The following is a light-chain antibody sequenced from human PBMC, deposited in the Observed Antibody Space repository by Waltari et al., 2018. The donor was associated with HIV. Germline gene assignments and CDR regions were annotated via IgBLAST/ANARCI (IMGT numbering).Light chain of an antibody. J-gene: IGKJ3*01. CDR1: QSVSSAY. V-gene: IGKV3-20*01. CDR2: GAS. CDR3: QQHGSSPFT. Sequence: EIVLTQSPGTLSLSPGDRATLSCRASQSVSSAYLVWYQQKPGQAPRLLIYGASNRATGIPDRFSGSGSGTVFTLTISRLEPEDFAVYYCQQHGSSPFTFGPGTKLDIK.